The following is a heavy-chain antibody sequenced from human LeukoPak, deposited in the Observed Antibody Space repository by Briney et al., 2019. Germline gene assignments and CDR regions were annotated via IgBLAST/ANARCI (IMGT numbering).Heavy chain of an antibody. V-gene: IGHV3-23*01. CDR3: AKAPRYSISSY. J-gene: IGHJ4*02. CDR2: ISGSGGNT. CDR1: GLTFSSYA. Sequence: GGSLRLSCAASGLTFSSYALNWVRHAPGKGLERVSAISGSGGNTYYADSVKGRFTISRDNSKNTLYLQMNSLRAEDTAVYYCAKAPRYSISSYWGQGTLVTVSS. D-gene: IGHD6-6*01.